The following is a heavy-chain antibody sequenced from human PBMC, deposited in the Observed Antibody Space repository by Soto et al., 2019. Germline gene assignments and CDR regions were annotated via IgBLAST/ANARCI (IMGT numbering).Heavy chain of an antibody. Sequence: LSLTCSIYSGSFSGYYWSWIRQPPGKGLEWIGEISQSGNTNYSPSLKSRVSISIDTSKKQFPLNLASVSAADTAVYYCARAPKVSGSSQTRPDFWGQGTLVTVSS. V-gene: IGHV4-34*01. J-gene: IGHJ4*02. D-gene: IGHD6-6*01. CDR2: ISQSGNT. CDR3: ARAPKVSGSSQTRPDF. CDR1: SGSFSGYY.